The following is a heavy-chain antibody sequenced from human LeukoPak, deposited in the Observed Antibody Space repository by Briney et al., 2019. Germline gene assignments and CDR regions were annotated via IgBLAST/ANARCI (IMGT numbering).Heavy chain of an antibody. CDR3: ARQYGDDRYNWFDP. D-gene: IGHD4-17*01. CDR2: LNPNTGGT. CDR1: GYTFTSYY. J-gene: IGHJ5*02. Sequence: ASVKVSCKASGYTFTSYYMHWVRQAPGQGLEWLGWLNPNTGGTNYAQKFQGRVTMTRDTSITTAYMDLSSLGSDDTAIYYCARQYGDDRYNWFDPWGQGTLVTVSS. V-gene: IGHV1-2*02.